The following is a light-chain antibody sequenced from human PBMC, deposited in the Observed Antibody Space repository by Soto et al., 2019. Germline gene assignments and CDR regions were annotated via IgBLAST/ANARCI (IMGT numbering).Light chain of an antibody. CDR1: QSVSSN. CDR3: KEYNDWPLT. Sequence: EIVMQQSPVTMSVSPGGSVSLSRRASQSVSSNLAWYQQKPGQANSLLIYGAFTRATGIPARFSGTGSGTEFTLTISSLQSEDFALYYCKEYNDWPLTFGQGSKVAIK. J-gene: IGKJ1*01. V-gene: IGKV3-15*01. CDR2: GAF.